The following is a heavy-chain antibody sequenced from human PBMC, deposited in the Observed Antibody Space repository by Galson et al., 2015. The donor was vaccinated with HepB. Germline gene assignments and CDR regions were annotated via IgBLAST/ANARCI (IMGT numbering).Heavy chain of an antibody. CDR2: IVPVVNMP. V-gene: IGHV1-69*10. J-gene: IGHJ5*02. Sequence: SVKVSCKASGDTFRNDGFSWVRQAPGQGLEWMGGIVPVVNMPNYSQKFQGRIAITSDESTSTTYMELSSLRSEDTAIYYCVNSWMVGSSSDLWGQGTLVTVAS. D-gene: IGHD1-26*01. CDR3: VNSWMVGSSSDL. CDR1: GDTFRNDG.